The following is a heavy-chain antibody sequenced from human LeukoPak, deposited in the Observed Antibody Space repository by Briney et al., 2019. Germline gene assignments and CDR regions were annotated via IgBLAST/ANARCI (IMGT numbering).Heavy chain of an antibody. J-gene: IGHJ2*01. Sequence: TSSETLSLTCTVSGGSISSGSYSWGWIRQPPGKGLEGIGRIYTSGSTNYNPSLKIRVTISVDTSKNQFSLKLSSVTAADTAVYYCARAGYCSGGSCYMFAWYFDLWGRGTLVTVSS. CDR3: ARAGYCSGGSCYMFAWYFDL. D-gene: IGHD2-15*01. V-gene: IGHV4-61*02. CDR1: GGSISSGSYS. CDR2: IYTSGST.